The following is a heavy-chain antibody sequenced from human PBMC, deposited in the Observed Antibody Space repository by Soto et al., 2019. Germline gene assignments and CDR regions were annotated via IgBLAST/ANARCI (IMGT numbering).Heavy chain of an antibody. Sequence: GESLKISCKGSGYSFTSYWISWVRQMPGKGLEWMGRIDPRDSYTNYSPSFQGHVTISADKSISTAYLQWSSLKASDTAMYYCTGGGVRGVITRTRDYYGMDVWGQGTTVTVSS. CDR3: TGGGVRGVITRTRDYYGMDV. V-gene: IGHV5-10-1*01. J-gene: IGHJ6*02. CDR2: IDPRDSYT. CDR1: GYSFTSYW. D-gene: IGHD3-10*01.